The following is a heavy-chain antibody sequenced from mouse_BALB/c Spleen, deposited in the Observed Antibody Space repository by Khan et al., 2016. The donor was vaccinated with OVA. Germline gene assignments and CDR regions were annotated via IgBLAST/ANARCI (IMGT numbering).Heavy chain of an antibody. CDR3: TRLAYYYDAEGFAY. Sequence: VELVESGGDLVKPGGSLKLSCAASGFTFSTYGMPWVRQTPDKRLEWVATVSTGGSYTYYPDSVKGRFTISRDNAKNTLYLQMSGLTSEDTALFYCTRLAYYYDAEGFAYWGQGTLVTVSA. V-gene: IGHV5-6*01. D-gene: IGHD1-1*01. CDR2: VSTGGSYT. J-gene: IGHJ3*01. CDR1: GFTFSTYG.